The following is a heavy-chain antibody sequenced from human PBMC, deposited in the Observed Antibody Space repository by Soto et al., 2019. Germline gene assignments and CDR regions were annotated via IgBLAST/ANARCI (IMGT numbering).Heavy chain of an antibody. CDR3: ASGYPTVKNEKHDAFDI. V-gene: IGHV3-21*01. CDR1: GFTFSSYS. Sequence: EVQLVESGGGLVKPGGSLRLSCAASGFTFSSYSMNWFRQAPGKGLEWVSSISSSSSYIYYADSVKGRFTISRDNAKNSLYLQMNSLRAEDTAVYYCASGYPTVKNEKHDAFDIWGQGTMVTVSS. J-gene: IGHJ3*02. D-gene: IGHD4-17*01. CDR2: ISSSSSYI.